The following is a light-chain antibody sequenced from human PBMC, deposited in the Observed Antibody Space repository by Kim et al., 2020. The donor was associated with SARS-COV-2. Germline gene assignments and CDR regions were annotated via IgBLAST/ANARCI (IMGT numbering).Light chain of an antibody. CDR1: QSVTRN. J-gene: IGKJ1*01. Sequence: EIVLTQSPATLSLSPGERATLSCRASQSVTRNLAWYQQKPGQAPRLLIYDASNRATGIPDRFGGSGSGTDFTLTISSLEPEDFAVYYCQQRHNWHTWTFGQGTKVDIK. CDR3: QQRHNWHTWT. CDR2: DAS. V-gene: IGKV3-11*01.